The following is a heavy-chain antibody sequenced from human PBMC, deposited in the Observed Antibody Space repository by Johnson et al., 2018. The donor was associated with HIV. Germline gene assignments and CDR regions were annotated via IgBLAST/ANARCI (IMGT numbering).Heavy chain of an antibody. CDR2: ISGSGGST. CDR3: AKDPPYSSSSPGAFDI. J-gene: IGHJ3*02. Sequence: VQLVESGGGLVQPGGSLRLSCAASGFTFSSYAMSWVRQAPGKGLEWVSAISGSGGSTYYADSVKGRFTISRNNSKNTLSLQMYSLIAVDTAVYYCAKDPPYSSSSPGAFDIWGQGTMVTVSS. V-gene: IGHV3-23*04. D-gene: IGHD6-6*01. CDR1: GFTFSSYA.